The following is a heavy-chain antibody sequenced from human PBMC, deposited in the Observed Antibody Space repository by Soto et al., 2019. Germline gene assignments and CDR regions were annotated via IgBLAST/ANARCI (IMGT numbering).Heavy chain of an antibody. Sequence: GGSLRLSCAASGFTFSSYSMNWVRQAPGKGLEWVSSISSSSSYIYYADSVKGRFTISRDNAKNSLYLQMNSLRAEDTAVYYCARDAIIAARLWPHHRGSAFDIWGQGTMVTVSS. CDR2: ISSSSSYI. J-gene: IGHJ3*02. D-gene: IGHD6-6*01. CDR3: ARDAIIAARLWPHHRGSAFDI. V-gene: IGHV3-21*01. CDR1: GFTFSSYS.